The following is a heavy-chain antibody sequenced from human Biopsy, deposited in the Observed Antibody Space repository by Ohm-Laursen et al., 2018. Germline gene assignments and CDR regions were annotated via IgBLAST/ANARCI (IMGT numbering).Heavy chain of an antibody. CDR1: GGDINNYY. D-gene: IGHD3-22*01. CDR2: IYPGGST. J-gene: IGHJ3*01. Sequence: GTLSLTCYVSGGDINNYYWSWIRQPAGKGLEWIGRIYPGGSTNYNPSLKSRVTMSVDTPKKQLSLRLRSVTAADTAMYYCASVVLGPTNDAFGLWGQGTMVVVSS. V-gene: IGHV4-4*07. CDR3: ASVVLGPTNDAFGL.